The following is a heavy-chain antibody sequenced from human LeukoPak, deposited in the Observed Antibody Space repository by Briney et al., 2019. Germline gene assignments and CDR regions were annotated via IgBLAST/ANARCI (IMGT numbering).Heavy chain of an antibody. CDR2: IDPNSGAT. D-gene: IGHD6-19*01. J-gene: IGHJ3*02. V-gene: IGHV1-2*02. CDR3: ARGPPPSGWYKDT. Sequence: ASVKVSCKASGYSFTGYYIHWVRQAPGQGLEWMGWIDPNSGATNYAQGRVTMTRDTSINTAYTELSSLRSDDTAVYYCARGPPPSGWYKDTWGQGTMVTVSS. CDR1: GYSFTGYY.